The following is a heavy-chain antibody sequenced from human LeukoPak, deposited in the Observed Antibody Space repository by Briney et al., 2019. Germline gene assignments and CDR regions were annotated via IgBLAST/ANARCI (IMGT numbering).Heavy chain of an antibody. CDR1: RLTFSDYA. CDR2: ISGSGGGT. V-gene: IGHV3-23*01. CDR3: AKDRRAAAGPPYYFDN. Sequence: PGGSLRLSCAASRLTFSDYAMTWVRQAPGKGLQWVSTISGSGGGTYYTDSVKGRFTVSRDNSKNTLYLQMKSLRVEDAAVYYCAKDRRAAAGPPYYFDNWGQGTLVTVSS. D-gene: IGHD6-13*01. J-gene: IGHJ4*02.